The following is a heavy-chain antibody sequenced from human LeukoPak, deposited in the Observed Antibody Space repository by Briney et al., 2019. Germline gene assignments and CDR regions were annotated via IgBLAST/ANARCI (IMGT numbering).Heavy chain of an antibody. CDR3: AKGLSYSRDGYNPKGDPFDY. V-gene: IGHV3-23*01. J-gene: IGHJ4*02. CDR1: GFTFSNYA. Sequence: QPGGSLRLSCAASGFTFSNYAMSWVRQAPGKGLEWVSIISGSGGSTYYADSVKGRFTISRDNSKNTLYLQMNSLRAEDTALYYCAKGLSYSRDGYNPKGDPFDYWGQGTLVTVSS. CDR2: ISGSGGST. D-gene: IGHD5-24*01.